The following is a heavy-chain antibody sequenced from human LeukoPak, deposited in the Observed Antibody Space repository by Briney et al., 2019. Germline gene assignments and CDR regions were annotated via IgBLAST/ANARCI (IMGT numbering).Heavy chain of an antibody. CDR2: ISYDGNNK. CDR3: ARDFYDGFALDY. V-gene: IGHV3-30*04. D-gene: IGHD2/OR15-2a*01. J-gene: IGHJ4*02. Sequence: PGGSLRLSCAASGFTFSSYAMHWVRQAPGKGLEWVAVISYDGNNKYYADSVKGRFTIPRDNARNSLYLQMDNLRAEDTGVYYCARDFYDGFALDYWGQGTLVTVSS. CDR1: GFTFSSYA.